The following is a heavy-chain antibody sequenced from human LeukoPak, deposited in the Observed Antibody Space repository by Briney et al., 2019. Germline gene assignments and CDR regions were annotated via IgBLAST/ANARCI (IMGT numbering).Heavy chain of an antibody. Sequence: GGSLRLSCAASGFTFTNYAMTWVRQAPGKGLEWVSVIGASGANTYYSDSVKGRFTVSRDNSQNTLFLHMSSLRAEDTAVYFCARRPRDTSGYYLGAFHDWGQGTTVTVSS. J-gene: IGHJ3*01. D-gene: IGHD3-22*01. V-gene: IGHV3-23*01. CDR2: IGASGANT. CDR3: ARRPRDTSGYYLGAFHD. CDR1: GFTFTNYA.